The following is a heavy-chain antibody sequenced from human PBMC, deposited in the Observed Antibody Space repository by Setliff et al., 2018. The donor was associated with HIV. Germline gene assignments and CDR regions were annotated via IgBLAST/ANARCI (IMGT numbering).Heavy chain of an antibody. CDR3: AKHRDQPGSSWNYYYSYMDV. J-gene: IGHJ6*03. V-gene: IGHV4-39*01. D-gene: IGHD6-13*01. CDR2: IHYSGST. CDR1: GGFIKNSNNY. Sequence: ETLSLICTVYGGFIKNSNNYWGWIRQPPGKGLEWIGNIHYSGSTYYNPSLKSRVTISVDTSKNQFSLKLSSVTAADRAVYYCAKHRDQPGSSWNYYYSYMDVWGKGTTVTVSS.